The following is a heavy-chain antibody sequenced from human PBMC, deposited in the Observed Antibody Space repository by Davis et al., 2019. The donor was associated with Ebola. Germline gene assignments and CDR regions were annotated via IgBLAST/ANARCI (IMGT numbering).Heavy chain of an antibody. CDR2: INPHNGNT. J-gene: IGHJ4*02. CDR1: GYTFTSYA. CDR3: ARDSVVGAAAGTGY. Sequence: ASVKVSCKASGYTFTSYAMNWVRQAPGQGLEWMGWINPHNGNTNYGQNVQGRVIMTSDTATTTAYMEVGSLRSDDTAVYYCARDSVVGAAAGTGYWGQGTLVTVSS. D-gene: IGHD6-13*01. V-gene: IGHV1-18*01.